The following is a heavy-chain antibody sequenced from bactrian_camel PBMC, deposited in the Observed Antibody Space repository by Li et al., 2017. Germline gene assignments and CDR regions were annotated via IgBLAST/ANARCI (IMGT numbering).Heavy chain of an antibody. D-gene: IGHD7*01. J-gene: IGHJ4*01. V-gene: IGHV3S67*01. Sequence: VQLVESGGGSVQPGGSLRLSCTVSGDTSRDYCMAWFRQAPGEEREGVAVISSIGITTYADSVMGRFTISEDNAKNTLYLQLDSLKTEDTAMYYCAKYGRDLEGNWSPRPGQGTQVTVS. CDR1: GDTSRDYC. CDR2: ISSIGIT.